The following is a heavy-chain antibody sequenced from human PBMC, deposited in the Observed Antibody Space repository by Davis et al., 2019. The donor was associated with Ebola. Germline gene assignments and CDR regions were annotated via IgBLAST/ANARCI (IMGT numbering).Heavy chain of an antibody. CDR2: IYYSGST. Sequence: SETLSLTCTVSGGSISSSYWSWIRQPPGKGLERIGYIYYSGSTNYNPSLKSRVTISVATSKNQFTLKLSSVTAADTAVYYCARDTRLWGQGTLVTVSS. CDR1: GGSISSSY. J-gene: IGHJ4*02. V-gene: IGHV4-59*01. CDR3: ARDTRL.